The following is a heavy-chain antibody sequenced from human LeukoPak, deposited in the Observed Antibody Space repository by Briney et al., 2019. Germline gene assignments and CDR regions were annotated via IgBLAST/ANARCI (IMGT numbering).Heavy chain of an antibody. CDR3: ARVPYYYDNNWFDP. V-gene: IGHV1-3*01. CDR2: INVGNANT. Sequence: ASVKVSCTASGYTFTTYAIHWVRQAPGQRLEWMGWINVGNANTKYSQKLQGRVTITRDTSASTAYMELSTLRSEDTAVYHCARVPYYYDNNWFDPWGQGTLVTVSS. J-gene: IGHJ5*02. D-gene: IGHD3-22*01. CDR1: GYTFTTYA.